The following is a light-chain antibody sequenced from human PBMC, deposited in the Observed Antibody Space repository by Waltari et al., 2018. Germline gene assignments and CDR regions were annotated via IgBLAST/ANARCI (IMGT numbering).Light chain of an antibody. Sequence: SYVLTQPPSVSVAPRKTAKITCGGNNIAALSVHWYHQRPGRAPVVVIQDDSDRSSGIPERFSGSNSGNTATLTISGVEAGDEADYYCQVWHSSGGVFGGGTRLTVL. CDR2: DDS. V-gene: IGLV3-21*01. CDR3: QVWHSSGGV. CDR1: NIAALS. J-gene: IGLJ2*01.